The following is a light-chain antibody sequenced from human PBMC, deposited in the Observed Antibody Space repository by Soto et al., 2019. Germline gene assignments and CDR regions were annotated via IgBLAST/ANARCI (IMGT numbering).Light chain of an antibody. CDR2: DVS. Sequence: QSALTQPASVSGSPGPSITISCTGTSSDVGGYNYVSWYQQHPGKAPKLMIYDVSNRPSGVSNRFSGSKSGNTASLTISGLQAEDEADYYYSSYTSSSTLVVFGGGTKLTVL. V-gene: IGLV2-14*01. CDR1: SSDVGGYNY. CDR3: SSYTSSSTLVV. J-gene: IGLJ2*01.